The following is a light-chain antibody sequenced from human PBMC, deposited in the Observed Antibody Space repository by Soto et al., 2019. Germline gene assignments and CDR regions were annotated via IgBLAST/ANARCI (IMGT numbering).Light chain of an antibody. CDR3: QQYYSYPPYT. CDR1: QGISSY. Sequence: AIRMTQSPSSLSASTGDRVTITCRASQGISSYLAWYQQKPGKAPKLLIYAASTLQSGVTSRFSGSGSGTDFTLPICCLQSEDFATYYCQQYYSYPPYTIGQGTKLEIK. CDR2: AAS. V-gene: IGKV1-8*01. J-gene: IGKJ2*01.